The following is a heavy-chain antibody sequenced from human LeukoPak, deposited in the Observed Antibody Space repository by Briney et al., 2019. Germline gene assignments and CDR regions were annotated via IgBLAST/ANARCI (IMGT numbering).Heavy chain of an antibody. CDR1: GGSISSYY. CDR3: ARDRYGDYPFDY. J-gene: IGHJ4*02. CDR2: IYYRGST. V-gene: IGHV4-59*12. Sequence: SETLSLTCTVSGGSISSYYWSWIRQPPGKGLEWIGYIYYRGSTNYNPSLKSRVTISVDTSKNQFSLRLSSVTAADTAVYYCARDRYGDYPFDYWGQGTLVTVSS. D-gene: IGHD4-17*01.